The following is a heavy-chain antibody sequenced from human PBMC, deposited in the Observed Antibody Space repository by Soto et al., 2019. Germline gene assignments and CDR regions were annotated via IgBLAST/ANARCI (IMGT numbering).Heavy chain of an antibody. J-gene: IGHJ4*02. CDR1: GFSLSTSGVG. D-gene: IGHD1-26*01. CDR3: AHRRGSGSYLGDFDY. V-gene: IGHV2-5*02. Sequence: GPTLVNPTQTLTLTRTFSGFSLSTSGVGVGWIRQPPGKAMEWLALIYWDDDKRYSPSLKSRLTITNDTSKNQVVLTMTNMDPVDTATYYCAHRRGSGSYLGDFDYWGQGTLVTAPQ. CDR2: IYWDDDK.